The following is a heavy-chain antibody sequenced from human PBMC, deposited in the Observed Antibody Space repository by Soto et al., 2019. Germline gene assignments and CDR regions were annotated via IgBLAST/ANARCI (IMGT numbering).Heavy chain of an antibody. CDR1: GYSFTSYW. V-gene: IGHV5-51*01. CDR2: IYPGDCDT. CDR3: ARHIRDYYDRSGYPVWFDP. Sequence: GESLKIAFQGSGYSFTSYWIGWVRQMPWKVLELVGIIYPGDCDTRYSPSFQGQVTISADKSISTAYLQWRSLKASDTAMYHCARHIRDYYDRSGYPVWFDPCGQGTLVTVSA. J-gene: IGHJ5*02. D-gene: IGHD3-22*01.